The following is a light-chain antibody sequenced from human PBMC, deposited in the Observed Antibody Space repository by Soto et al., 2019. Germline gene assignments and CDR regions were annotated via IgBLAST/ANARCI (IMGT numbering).Light chain of an antibody. CDR2: AAS. Sequence: DIQMTQSPSSLSASVGDRVTITCRASQSISTYLNWYQQKPGKAPKVLIFAASSLQSGVPSRFSGSGSGTDFTLTISSLQPEDFATYYCQQSSRIPWTFGQGTKV. V-gene: IGKV1-39*01. J-gene: IGKJ1*01. CDR1: QSISTY. CDR3: QQSSRIPWT.